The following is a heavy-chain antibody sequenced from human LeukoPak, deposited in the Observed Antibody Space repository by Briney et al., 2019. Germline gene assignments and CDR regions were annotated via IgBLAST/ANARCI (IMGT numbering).Heavy chain of an antibody. D-gene: IGHD1-26*01. CDR3: TKGGELMNY. CDR1: GGSISSGGYS. V-gene: IGHV4-30-2*01. CDR2: IYHSGST. Sequence: PSQTLSLTCAASGGSISSGGYSWSWIRQPPGKGLEWIGYIYHSGSTYYNPSLKSRVTISIDASKNQFSLRLSSVTAADTAVYYCTKGGELMNYWGQGTLVTVSS. J-gene: IGHJ4*02.